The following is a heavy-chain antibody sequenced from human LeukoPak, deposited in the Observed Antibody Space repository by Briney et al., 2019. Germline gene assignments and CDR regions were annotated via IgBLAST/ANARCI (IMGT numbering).Heavy chain of an antibody. CDR3: ARGVYYYDSSGQFDY. V-gene: IGHV4-34*01. D-gene: IGHD3-22*01. CDR1: GGSFRGYC. J-gene: IGHJ4*02. CDR2: INHSGST. Sequence: SETLSLTCAVYGGSFRGYCWSWIRKPPGKGLDWMGEINHSGSTNYNPSLKSRVTISVDTSKNQFSLKLSSVTAADTAVYYCARGVYYYDSSGQFDYWGQGTLVTVSS.